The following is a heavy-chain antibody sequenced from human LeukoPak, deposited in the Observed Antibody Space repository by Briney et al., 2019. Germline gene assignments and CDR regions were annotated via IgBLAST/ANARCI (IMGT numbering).Heavy chain of an antibody. J-gene: IGHJ4*02. CDR2: INPSGGST. Sequence: ASVKVSCKASGYTFTSYYMHWVRQAPGQGLEWMGIINPSGGSTSYAQKFQGRVTMTRDTSTSTVYMELSSLRSEDTAVCYCASDRISGERSFDYWGQGTLVTVSS. D-gene: IGHD1-26*01. CDR1: GYTFTSYY. CDR3: ASDRISGERSFDY. V-gene: IGHV1-46*01.